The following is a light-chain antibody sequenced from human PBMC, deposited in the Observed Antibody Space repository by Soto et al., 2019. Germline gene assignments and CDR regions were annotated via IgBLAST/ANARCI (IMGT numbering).Light chain of an antibody. Sequence: QSALTQPASVSGSPGQSITISCTGTSSDVGGYNYVSWYQQHPGKATKLMIYDVSNRPSGVSNRFSGSKSGNTASLTISGFQAEDEADYYCSSYTSSSPFVFGTGTRSPS. J-gene: IGLJ1*01. CDR3: SSYTSSSPFV. V-gene: IGLV2-14*01. CDR1: SSDVGGYNY. CDR2: DVS.